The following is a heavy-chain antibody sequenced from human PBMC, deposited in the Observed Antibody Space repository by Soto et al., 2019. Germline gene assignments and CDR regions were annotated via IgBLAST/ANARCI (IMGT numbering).Heavy chain of an antibody. D-gene: IGHD4-17*01. CDR3: ARGATVTQYDY. V-gene: IGHV4-61*01. Sequence: RSLTCTVSGVSVSSGSFYWAWIRQPPGKGLEWIGFGSYSGTTNYKPSLKSRVTISVDTSRSQISLKVSSLTAADTAVYYCARGATVTQYDYWGQGTLVTV. CDR2: GSYSGTT. CDR1: GVSVSSGSFY. J-gene: IGHJ4*02.